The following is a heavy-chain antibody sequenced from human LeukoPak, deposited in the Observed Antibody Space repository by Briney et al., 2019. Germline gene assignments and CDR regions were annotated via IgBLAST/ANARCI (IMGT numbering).Heavy chain of an antibody. J-gene: IGHJ4*02. D-gene: IGHD3-10*01. CDR2: IYYSGST. V-gene: IGHV4-59*01. CDR1: GGSISSYY. Sequence: PSETLSLTCTVSGGSISSYYWSWIRQPPGKGLEWIGYIYYSGSTNYNPSLKSRVTISVDTSKNQFSLKLSSVTAADTAVYYCATLYDSGTYYPSDYWGQGTLVTVSS. CDR3: ATLYDSGTYYPSDY.